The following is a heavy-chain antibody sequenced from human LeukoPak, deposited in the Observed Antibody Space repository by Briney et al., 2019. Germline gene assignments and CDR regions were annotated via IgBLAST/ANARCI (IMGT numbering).Heavy chain of an antibody. J-gene: IGHJ6*02. V-gene: IGHV6-1*01. CDR2: TYYRSKWFT. Sequence: SQTFSLTCAISGDSVSSNSAAWNWIRQSPSRGLEWLGRTYYRSKWFTDYAISVKSRITINPDTSKNQFSLQLNSVTPEDTAVYYCTRGPAHYNYGMDVWGQGTTVTVSS. D-gene: IGHD3-10*01. CDR3: TRGPAHYNYGMDV. CDR1: GDSVSSNSAA.